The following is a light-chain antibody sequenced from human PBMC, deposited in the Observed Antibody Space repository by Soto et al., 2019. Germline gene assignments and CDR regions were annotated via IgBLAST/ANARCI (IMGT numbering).Light chain of an antibody. CDR2: EVT. CDR1: SGDIGSYNR. CDR3: SSYTNINTTACV. Sequence: QSALTQPASVSGSPGQSITISCTGTSGDIGSYNRVSWYQQHPGKAPKLIIYEVTDRPSGVSNRFSGSKSGNTASLTISGLQAEYEAEYSCSSYTNINTTACVFGTRTNVTVL. V-gene: IGLV2-14*01. J-gene: IGLJ1*01.